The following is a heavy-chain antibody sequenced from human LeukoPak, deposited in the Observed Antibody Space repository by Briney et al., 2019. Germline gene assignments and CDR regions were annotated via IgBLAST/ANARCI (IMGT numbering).Heavy chain of an antibody. J-gene: IGHJ4*02. V-gene: IGHV3-7*01. CDR1: GFTFRRYW. D-gene: IGHD1-1*01. CDR3: ARDAGTGFDY. Sequence: GGSLRLSCATSGFTFRRYWMTWVRQAPGKGLEWLANIEEDGSEKKYVDSVKGRFTISKDNAKNSVYLQMNSLRADDTAVYYCARDAGTGFDYWGQGTLVTVSS. CDR2: IEEDGSEK.